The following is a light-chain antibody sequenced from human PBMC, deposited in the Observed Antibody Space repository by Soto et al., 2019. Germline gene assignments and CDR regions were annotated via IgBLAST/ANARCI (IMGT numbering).Light chain of an antibody. J-gene: IGKJ2*03. CDR2: DAS. Sequence: EIVLTQSPATLSLSPGERATLSCRASQSVRNYLAWYQQKPGQDPRLLIYDASTSATGIPARFSGGGSGTDLTLTITSLEPEDFAVYYCLQRGNWPQYSCGQGTELEVK. V-gene: IGKV3-11*01. CDR1: QSVRNY. CDR3: LQRGNWPQYS.